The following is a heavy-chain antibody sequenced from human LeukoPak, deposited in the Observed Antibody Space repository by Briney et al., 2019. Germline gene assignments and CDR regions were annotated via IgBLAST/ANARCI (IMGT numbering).Heavy chain of an antibody. Sequence: VASVKVSCKASGYTFTSYGISWVRQAPGQGLEWMGGIIPIFGTANYAQKFQGRVTITADESTSTAYMELSSLRSEDTAVYYCASLRTSGYDAFDIWGQGTMVTVSS. V-gene: IGHV1-69*13. D-gene: IGHD2-2*01. J-gene: IGHJ3*02. CDR3: ASLRTSGYDAFDI. CDR2: IIPIFGTA. CDR1: GYTFTSYG.